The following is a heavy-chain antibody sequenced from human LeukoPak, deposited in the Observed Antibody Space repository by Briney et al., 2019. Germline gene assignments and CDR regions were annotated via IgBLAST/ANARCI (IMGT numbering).Heavy chain of an antibody. CDR2: IYYSGST. CDR3: ARDRGESMTNNLFHWFDP. J-gene: IGHJ5*02. CDR1: GGSISSSSYY. Sequence: SETLSLTCTVSGGSISSSSYYWGWIRQPPGKGLEWIGSIYYSGSTYYNPSLKSRVTISVDTSKNQFSLKLSSVTAADTAVCYCARDRGESMTNNLFHWFDPWGQGTLVTVSS. D-gene: IGHD1-14*01. V-gene: IGHV4-39*07.